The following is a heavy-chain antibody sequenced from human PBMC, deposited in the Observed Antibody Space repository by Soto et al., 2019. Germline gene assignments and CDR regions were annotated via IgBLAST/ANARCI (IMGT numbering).Heavy chain of an antibody. D-gene: IGHD3-10*01. CDR1: GFTLTELS. CDR2: FDPEDGET. V-gene: IGHV1-24*01. J-gene: IGHJ5*02. Sequence: ASVKVSCKVSGFTLTELSMHWVRQAPGKGLEWMGGFDPEDGETIYAQKFQGRVTMTEDTSTDTAYMELSSLRSEDTAVYYCATMATFGSLNWFDPWGQGTLVTVSS. CDR3: ATMATFGSLNWFDP.